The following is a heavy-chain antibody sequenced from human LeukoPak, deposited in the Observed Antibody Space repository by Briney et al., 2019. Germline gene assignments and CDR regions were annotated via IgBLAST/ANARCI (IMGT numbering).Heavy chain of an antibody. J-gene: IGHJ4*02. CDR1: GFTFSSYS. CDR3: AKAPVTSCRGAYCYPFDS. Sequence: GGSLRLSCAASGFTFSSYSMNWVRQAPGKGLEWVSSISSSSSNIYYADSVKGRFTISRDNAKNSLYLQMNSLRAEDAAVYFCAKAPVTSCRGAYCYPFDSWGQGTLVTVSS. CDR2: ISSSSSNI. D-gene: IGHD2-21*01. V-gene: IGHV3-21*04.